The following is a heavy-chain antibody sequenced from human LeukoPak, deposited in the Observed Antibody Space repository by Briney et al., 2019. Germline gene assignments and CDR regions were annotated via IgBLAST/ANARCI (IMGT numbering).Heavy chain of an antibody. D-gene: IGHD3-10*01. CDR2: INGGGGIT. CDR1: GFTFTSYA. V-gene: IGHV3-23*01. J-gene: IGHJ5*02. Sequence: PGGSLRLSCAASGFTFTSYAMSWVRQAPGKGLERVSGINGGGGITFYADSVKGRFTISRDNSKNTLYLQMNSLRAEDTAVYYCAREGYYGSGSHPWFDPWGQGTLVTVSS. CDR3: AREGYYGSGSHPWFDP.